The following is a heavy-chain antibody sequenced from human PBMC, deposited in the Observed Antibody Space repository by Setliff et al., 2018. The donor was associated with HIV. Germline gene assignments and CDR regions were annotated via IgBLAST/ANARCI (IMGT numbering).Heavy chain of an antibody. CDR2: INPNSGGT. V-gene: IGHV1-2*02. CDR3: ARESASGNWFDP. CDR1: GYTFTAHH. D-gene: IGHD3-10*01. Sequence: ASVKVSCKSSGYTFTAHHIHWVRQAPGQGLEWMGWINPNSGGTNYAQKFQGRVTMTRDTSINTAYMELSRLRSDDTAVYYCARESASGNWFDPWGQGTLVTVSS. J-gene: IGHJ5*02.